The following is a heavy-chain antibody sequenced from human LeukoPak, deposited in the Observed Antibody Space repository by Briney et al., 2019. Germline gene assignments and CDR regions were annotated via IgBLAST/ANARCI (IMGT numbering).Heavy chain of an antibody. CDR1: GYTFTSYG. CDR3: ARDLVPRENDAFDI. J-gene: IGHJ3*02. D-gene: IGHD2-8*02. V-gene: IGHV1-18*01. Sequence: ASVKVSCKASGYTFTSYGISWVRQAPGQGLEWMGWISAYNGNTNYAQKLQGRVTMTTDTSTSTAYMELRSLRSDDAAVYYCARDLVPRENDAFDIWGQGTMVTVSS. CDR2: ISAYNGNT.